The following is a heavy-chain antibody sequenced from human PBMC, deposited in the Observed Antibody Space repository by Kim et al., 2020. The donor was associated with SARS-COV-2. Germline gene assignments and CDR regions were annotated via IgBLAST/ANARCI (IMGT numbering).Heavy chain of an antibody. V-gene: IGHV4-38-2*02. CDR3: ARMYSGSYYFQTEPDAFDI. D-gene: IGHD1-26*01. Sequence: SETLSLTCTVSGYSISSGYYWGWIRQPPGTGLEWIGSIYHSGSTYYNPSLKSRVTISVDTSKNQFSLKLSSVTAADTAVYYCARMYSGSYYFQTEPDAFDIWGQGTMVTVSS. CDR2: IYHSGST. CDR1: GYSISSGYY. J-gene: IGHJ3*02.